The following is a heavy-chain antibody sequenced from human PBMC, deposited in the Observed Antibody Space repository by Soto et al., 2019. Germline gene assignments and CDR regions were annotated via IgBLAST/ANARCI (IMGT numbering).Heavy chain of an antibody. Sequence: ASVKVSCKASGYTFTSYGSSWVRQAPGQGLEWMGWISAYNGNTNYAQKLQGRVTMTTDTSTSTAYMELRSLRSDDTAVYYCARGGIAARLFYYYGMDVWGQGTTVTVSS. D-gene: IGHD6-6*01. CDR3: ARGGIAARLFYYYGMDV. J-gene: IGHJ6*02. CDR1: GYTFTSYG. CDR2: ISAYNGNT. V-gene: IGHV1-18*01.